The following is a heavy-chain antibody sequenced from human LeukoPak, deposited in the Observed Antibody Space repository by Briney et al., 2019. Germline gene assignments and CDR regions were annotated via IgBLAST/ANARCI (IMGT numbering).Heavy chain of an antibody. V-gene: IGHV3-30*18. J-gene: IGHJ6*04. CDR3: AELGITMIGGV. D-gene: IGHD3-10*02. Sequence: GGSLRLSCAASGFIFNNYGMHWVRQAPGKGLEWVAVISYGGSSEYYADSVRGRFTISRDNAKNSLYLQMNSLRAEDTAVYYCAELGITMIGGVWGKGTTVTISS. CDR2: ISYGGSSE. CDR1: GFIFNNYG.